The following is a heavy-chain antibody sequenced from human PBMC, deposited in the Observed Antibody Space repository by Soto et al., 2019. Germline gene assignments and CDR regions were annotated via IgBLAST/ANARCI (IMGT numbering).Heavy chain of an antibody. J-gene: IGHJ5*01. V-gene: IGHV6-1*01. D-gene: IGHD2-8*01. CDR1: GDSVSTNSAT. CDR3: ARLIGNSWLDS. CDR2: TYYRSKWYN. Sequence: PSQTLSLTCAISGDSVSTNSATWDWIRQPPSRGLEWLGRTYYRSKWYNDYAVSVEGRITINPDTSNNQLSLQLNSVTPDDTAVYYCARLIGNSWLDSWGQGTLVTVSS.